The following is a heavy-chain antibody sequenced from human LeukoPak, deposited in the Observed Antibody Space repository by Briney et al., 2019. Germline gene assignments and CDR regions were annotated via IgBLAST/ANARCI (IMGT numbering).Heavy chain of an antibody. V-gene: IGHV4-59*01. J-gene: IGHJ4*02. CDR3: ARDPGWLDFDY. D-gene: IGHD6-19*01. Sequence: PSETLSLTCTVSGGSISSYYWSWIRQPPGKGLEWIGYIYYSGSTNYNPSLKSRVTISVDTSKNQFSLKLSSVTAADTAVYYCARDPGWLDFDYWGQGTLVTVSS. CDR1: GGSISSYY. CDR2: IYYSGST.